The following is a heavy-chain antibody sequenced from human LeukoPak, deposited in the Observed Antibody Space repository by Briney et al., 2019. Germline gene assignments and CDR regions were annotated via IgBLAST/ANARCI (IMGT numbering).Heavy chain of an antibody. CDR2: ISGSGGST. J-gene: IGHJ4*02. CDR3: ARNYYDSSGYYFPDY. CDR1: GFTFSSYA. D-gene: IGHD3-22*01. Sequence: PGGSLRLPCAASGFTFSSYAMSWVRQAPGKGLEWVSAISGSGGSTYYADSVKGRFTISRDNSKNTLYLQMNSLRAEDTAVYYCARNYYDSSGYYFPDYWGQGTLVTVSS. V-gene: IGHV3-23*01.